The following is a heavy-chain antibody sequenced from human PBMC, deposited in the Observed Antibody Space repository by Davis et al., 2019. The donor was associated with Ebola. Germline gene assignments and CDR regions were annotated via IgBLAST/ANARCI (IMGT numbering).Heavy chain of an antibody. J-gene: IGHJ6*04. D-gene: IGHD1-26*01. CDR2: INPNSGGA. CDR1: GYTFTDYY. CDR3: ARAPWELLSSYYGMDV. Sequence: ASVKVSCKASGYTFTDYYMHWVRQAPGQALEWMGRINPNSGGANYTQKFQGKVTMTRDTSISTADMELSDLRFDDTAVYYCARAPWELLSSYYGMDVWGKGTTVTVSS. V-gene: IGHV1-2*06.